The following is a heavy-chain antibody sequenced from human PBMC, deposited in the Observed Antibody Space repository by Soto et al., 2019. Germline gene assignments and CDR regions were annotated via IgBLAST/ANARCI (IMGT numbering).Heavy chain of an antibody. CDR3: AGPATKNYYYGMDV. Sequence: GGSLRLSCAASGFTFSSYAMSWVRQAPGKGLEWVSAISGSGGSTYYADSVKGRFTISRDNSKNTLYLQMNSLRAEDTAVYYCAGPATKNYYYGMDVWGQGTTVTVSS. D-gene: IGHD4-17*01. V-gene: IGHV3-23*01. CDR2: ISGSGGST. J-gene: IGHJ6*02. CDR1: GFTFSSYA.